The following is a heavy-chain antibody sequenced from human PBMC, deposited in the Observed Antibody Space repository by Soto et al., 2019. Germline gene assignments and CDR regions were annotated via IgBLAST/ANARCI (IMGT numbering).Heavy chain of an antibody. Sequence: GGSLRLSCAASGFTFSSYDMNWVRQDPGKGLEWVSYISSSSSTIYYADSVKGRFTISRDNAKNSLYLQMNSLRAEDTAVYYCAGHGGQWLNWFDPWGQGILVTVSS. V-gene: IGHV3-48*01. D-gene: IGHD6-19*01. CDR1: GFTFSSYD. J-gene: IGHJ5*02. CDR2: ISSSSSTI. CDR3: AGHGGQWLNWFDP.